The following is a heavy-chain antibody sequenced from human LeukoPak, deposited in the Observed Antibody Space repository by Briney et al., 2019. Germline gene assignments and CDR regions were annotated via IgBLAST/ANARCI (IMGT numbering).Heavy chain of an antibody. CDR3: ALTFDI. J-gene: IGHJ3*02. CDR2: TRNKANSYTT. Sequence: PGGSLRLSCAASGFTFSSYWMSWVRQAPGKGLEWVGRTRNKANSYTTEYAASVKGRFTISRDDSKNSLYLQMNSLKTEDTAVYYCALTFDIWGQGTMVTVSS. CDR1: GFTFSSYW. V-gene: IGHV3-72*01.